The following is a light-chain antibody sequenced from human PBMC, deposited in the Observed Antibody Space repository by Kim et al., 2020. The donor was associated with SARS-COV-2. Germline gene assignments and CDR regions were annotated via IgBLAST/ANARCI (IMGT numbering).Light chain of an antibody. CDR2: DVS. J-gene: IGLJ3*02. CDR3: SSYTSSSTWV. CDR1: SSDVGGYNY. Sequence: SALTQPASVSGSPGQSITLSCTGTSSDVGGYNYVSWYQQHPGKAPKLMIYDVSNRPSGVSNRFSGSKSGNTASLTISGLQAEDEADYYCSSYTSSSTWVFGGGTKLNVL. V-gene: IGLV2-14*03.